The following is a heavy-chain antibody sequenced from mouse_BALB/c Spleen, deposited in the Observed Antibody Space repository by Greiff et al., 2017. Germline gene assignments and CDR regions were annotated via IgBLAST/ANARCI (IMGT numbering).Heavy chain of an antibody. V-gene: IGHV1-62-2*01. J-gene: IGHJ3*01. CDR3: ARHEDRGNWGRFAY. CDR1: GYTFTEYI. D-gene: IGHD4-1*01. CDR2: FYPGSGSI. Sequence: VHLVESGAELVKPGASVKLSCKASGYTFTEYIIHWVKQRSGQGLEWIGWFYPGSGSIKYNEKFKDKATLTADKSSSTVYMELSRLTSEDSAVYFCARHEDRGNWGRFAYWGQGTLVTVSA.